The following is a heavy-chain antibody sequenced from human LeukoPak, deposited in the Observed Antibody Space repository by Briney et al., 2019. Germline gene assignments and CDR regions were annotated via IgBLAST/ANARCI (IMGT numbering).Heavy chain of an antibody. CDR3: ARELFDFDY. J-gene: IGHJ4*02. CDR2: ITGSGGST. CDR1: GFTFDSFA. V-gene: IGHV3-23*01. Sequence: GGSLRLSCAPSGFTFDSFAMTWVRQAPGKGLEWVSEITGSGGSTYYADSVKGRFTISRDNSKNTLYLQMNSLRAEDTAIYYCARELFDFDYWGQGTLVTVSS. D-gene: IGHD3-10*01.